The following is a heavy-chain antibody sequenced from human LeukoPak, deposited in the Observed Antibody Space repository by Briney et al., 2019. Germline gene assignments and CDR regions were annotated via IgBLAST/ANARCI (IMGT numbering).Heavy chain of an antibody. CDR3: ARAAKYDYVRGSYRSNDAFDI. CDR2: IIPILGIA. D-gene: IGHD3-16*02. CDR1: GGTFSSYT. V-gene: IGHV1-69*02. J-gene: IGHJ3*02. Sequence: ASVKVSCKASGGTFSSYTISWVRQAPGQGLEWMGRIIPILGIANYAQKFQGRVTITADKSTSTAYKELSSLRSEDTAVYYCARAAKYDYVRGSYRSNDAFDIWGQGTMVTVSS.